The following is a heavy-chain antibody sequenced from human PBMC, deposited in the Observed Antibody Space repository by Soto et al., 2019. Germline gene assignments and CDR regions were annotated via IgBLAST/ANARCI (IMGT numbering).Heavy chain of an antibody. D-gene: IGHD3-10*01. CDR2: IYHSGST. CDR1: GGSISGGGYY. J-gene: IGHJ3*01. CDR3: ARDDYSGSGSNAYDF. V-gene: IGHV4-31*03. Sequence: QVQLQESGPGLVKPSQTLSLTCTVSGGSISGGGYYWSWIRQCPGKGLEWIGHIYHSGSTYYNPSLRSRVTISVDTSKNQFSLELSSETAADTAVYYCARDDYSGSGSNAYDFWGQGTMVTVSS.